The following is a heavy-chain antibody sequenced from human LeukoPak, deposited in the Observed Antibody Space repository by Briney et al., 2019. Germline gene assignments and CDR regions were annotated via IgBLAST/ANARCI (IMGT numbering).Heavy chain of an antibody. J-gene: IGHJ4*02. V-gene: IGHV4-39*02. CDR1: GGSISSSLHY. CDR3: ARDGPTYYYDSNGYYLGY. Sequence: PSETLSLTCTVSGGSISSSLHYWGWIRQPPGKGLEWIGTTYFNGNTDYSPSLQSRVTISVDTSKNQFSLRLSSVTAADTAVYYCARDGPTYYYDSNGYYLGYWGQGTLVTVSS. CDR2: TYFNGNT. D-gene: IGHD3-22*01.